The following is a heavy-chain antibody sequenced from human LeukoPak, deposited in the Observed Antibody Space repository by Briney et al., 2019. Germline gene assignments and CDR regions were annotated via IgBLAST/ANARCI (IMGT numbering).Heavy chain of an antibody. Sequence: GGSLRLSCVASGFIVSNNYMSWVRQAPGKGLEWVATIRYDGSKKWYAESVRGRFTISRDDSKNTLFLQMNNLRVEDTAVYYCAREDSSGWYTAYWGQGTLVTVSS. J-gene: IGHJ4*02. CDR1: GFIVSNNY. D-gene: IGHD6-19*01. CDR2: IRYDGSKK. V-gene: IGHV3-33*08. CDR3: AREDSSGWYTAY.